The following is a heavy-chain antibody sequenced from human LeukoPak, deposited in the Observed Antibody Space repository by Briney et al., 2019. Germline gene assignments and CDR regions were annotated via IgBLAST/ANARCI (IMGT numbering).Heavy chain of an antibody. Sequence: GGSLRLSCAASGFTFSIYAMSWVRQAPGKGLEWVSAIGDTTYYADSVEGRFTISRDNSKNTLYLQMNSLRAEDAAIYYCAKGELVRYYGMDVWGQGTTVTVSS. V-gene: IGHV3-23*01. CDR1: GFTFSIYA. CDR2: IGDTT. D-gene: IGHD6-13*01. CDR3: AKGELVRYYGMDV. J-gene: IGHJ6*02.